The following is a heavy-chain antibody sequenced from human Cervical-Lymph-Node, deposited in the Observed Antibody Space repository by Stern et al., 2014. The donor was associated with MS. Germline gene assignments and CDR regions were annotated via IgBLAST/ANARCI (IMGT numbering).Heavy chain of an antibody. Sequence: EVQLVESGGGLVQPGGSLRLSCAASGFTFSSAWMHWVRQAPGEGLVWVSHISTDGSSTSYADSVRGRFTISRDNAKNTLYLQVNRLRAEDTAVYYCARSPHSRPYYYGMDVWGQGTTVIVSS. CDR2: ISTDGSST. CDR1: GFTFSSAW. J-gene: IGHJ6*02. CDR3: ARSPHSRPYYYGMDV. V-gene: IGHV3-74*01.